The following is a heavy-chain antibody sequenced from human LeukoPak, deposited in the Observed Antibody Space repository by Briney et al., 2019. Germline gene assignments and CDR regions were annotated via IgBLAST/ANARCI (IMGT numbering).Heavy chain of an antibody. J-gene: IGHJ4*02. CDR3: ARAPYYYDSSGYYARPYYFDY. Sequence: SVKVSCKASGGTFSSYAISWVRQAPGQGLEWMGGIIPIFGTANYAQKFQGRVTITTDESTSTAYMEPSSLRSEDTAVYYCARAPYYYDSSGYYARPYYFDYWGQGTLVTVSS. D-gene: IGHD3-22*01. CDR2: IIPIFGTA. V-gene: IGHV1-69*05. CDR1: GGTFSSYA.